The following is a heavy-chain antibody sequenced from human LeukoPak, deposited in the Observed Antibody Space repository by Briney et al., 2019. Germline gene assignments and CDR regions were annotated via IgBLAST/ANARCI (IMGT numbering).Heavy chain of an antibody. J-gene: IGHJ5*02. V-gene: IGHV6-1*01. CDR1: GDSVSSNSAA. CDR3: ARQSYSSSWYPSDNWFDP. CDR2: TYYRSKWYD. Sequence: SQTLSLTCAISGDSVSSNSAAWNWIRQSPSRGLEWLGRTYYRSKWYDDYAVSVKSRITINPDTSKNQFSLQLNSVTPEDTAVYYCARQSYSSSWYPSDNWFDPWGQGTLVTVSS. D-gene: IGHD6-13*01.